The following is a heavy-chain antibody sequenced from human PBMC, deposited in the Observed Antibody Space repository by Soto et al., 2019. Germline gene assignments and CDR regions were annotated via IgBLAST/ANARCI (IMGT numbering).Heavy chain of an antibody. D-gene: IGHD3-3*01. J-gene: IGHJ6*02. CDR1: GGTFSSYA. CDR2: IIPIFGTA. CDR3: ARDPTISGPYYYYGMDV. Sequence: QVQLVQSGAEVKKPGSSVKVSCKASGGTFSSYAISWVRLAPGQGLEWMGGIIPIFGTANYAQKFQGRVTITADESTSTAYMELSSLRSEDTAVYYCARDPTISGPYYYYGMDVWGQGTTVTVSS. V-gene: IGHV1-69*01.